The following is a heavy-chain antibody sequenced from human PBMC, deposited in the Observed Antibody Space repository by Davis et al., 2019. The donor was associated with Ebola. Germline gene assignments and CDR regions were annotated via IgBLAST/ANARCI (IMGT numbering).Heavy chain of an antibody. CDR1: GFTFSSYW. J-gene: IGHJ5*02. V-gene: IGHV3-74*01. D-gene: IGHD2-15*01. Sequence: GESLKISCAASGFTFSSYWMHWVRQAPGKGLVWVSRINSDGSSTSYADSVKGRFTISRDNAKNTLYLQMNSLRAEDTAVYYCARQRTAVGGSFANWSDPWGQGTLVTVSS. CDR3: ARQRTAVGGSFANWSDP. CDR2: INSDGSST.